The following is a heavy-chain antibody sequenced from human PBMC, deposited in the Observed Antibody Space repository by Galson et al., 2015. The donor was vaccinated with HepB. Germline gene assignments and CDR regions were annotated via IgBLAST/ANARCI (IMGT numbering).Heavy chain of an antibody. V-gene: IGHV5-51*01. J-gene: IGHJ4*02. D-gene: IGHD6-13*01. CDR3: SRHGGYSTGWYITAIDY. Sequence: QSGAEVKKPGESLKISCKGSGYRFSSYWIAWVRQMPGKGLEWMGIIYPGDSDTRYSASFQGPVTLSADKSISTAYLQWSSLKASGSAMYYCSRHGGYSTGWYITAIDYWGQGTPVTVSS. CDR1: GYRFSSYW. CDR2: IYPGDSDT.